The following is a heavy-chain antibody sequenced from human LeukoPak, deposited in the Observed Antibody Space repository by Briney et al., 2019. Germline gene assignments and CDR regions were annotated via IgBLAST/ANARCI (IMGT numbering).Heavy chain of an antibody. V-gene: IGHV1-24*01. D-gene: IGHD3-10*01. CDR1: VYTLTELS. Sequence: ASVKVSCKVSVYTLTELSMHWVRQAPGKGLAWMGGFYPEDGETIYAQKFQGRVTMTEDTSTDTAYMELSSLRSEDTAVYYCATGYGPMVQGVIIYYWGQGTPVTISS. J-gene: IGHJ4*02. CDR3: ATGYGPMVQGVIIYY. CDR2: FYPEDGET.